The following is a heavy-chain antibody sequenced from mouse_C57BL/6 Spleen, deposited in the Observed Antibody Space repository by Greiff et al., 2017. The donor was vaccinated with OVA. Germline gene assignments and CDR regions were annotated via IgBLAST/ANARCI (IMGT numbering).Heavy chain of an antibody. Sequence: QVQLQQSGPGLVQPSPSLSITCTVSGFSLTSYGVHWVRQSPGKGLEWLGVLWSGGSTAYNAAFISRVSSRKDNSKSQVFLKMNRLQAEDTAIYDCARKGAYYSNSFAYWGQGTLVTVSA. J-gene: IGHJ3*01. CDR2: LWSGGST. CDR1: GFSLTSYG. CDR3: ARKGAYYSNSFAY. V-gene: IGHV2-2*01. D-gene: IGHD2-5*01.